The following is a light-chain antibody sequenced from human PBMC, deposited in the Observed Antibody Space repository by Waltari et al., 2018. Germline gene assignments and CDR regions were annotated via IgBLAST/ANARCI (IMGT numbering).Light chain of an antibody. CDR3: QHYYSYPYT. CDR2: AAS. CDR1: QGISSY. J-gene: IGKJ2*01. V-gene: IGKV1-8*01. Sequence: IQMTQSPSSLSASVGDRVTITCRASQGISSYLAWYQQKPGKAPKLLIYAASTLQSGVPSRFSGSGSGTDFTLTISCLQSEDFATYYCQHYYSYPYTFGQGTKVEIK.